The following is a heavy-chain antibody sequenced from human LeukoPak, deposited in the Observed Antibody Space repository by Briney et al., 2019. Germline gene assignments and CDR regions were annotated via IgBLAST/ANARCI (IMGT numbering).Heavy chain of an antibody. D-gene: IGHD3-22*01. CDR3: ARDSHGSSGYCADY. J-gene: IGHJ4*02. CDR1: GFTFSSYS. CDR2: ISSSSSYI. V-gene: IGHV3-21*01. Sequence: LGGSLRLSCAASGFTFSSYSMNWVRQAPGKGLEWVSSISSSSSYIYYADSVKGRFTISRDNAKNSLYLQMNSLRAEDTAVYYCARDSHGSSGYCADYWGQGTLVTVSS.